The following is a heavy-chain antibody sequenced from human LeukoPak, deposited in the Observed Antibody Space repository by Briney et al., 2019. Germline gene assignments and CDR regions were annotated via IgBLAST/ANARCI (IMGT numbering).Heavy chain of an antibody. CDR1: GGSITSYY. CDR3: ARDRGRATWFDP. Sequence: SETLPLTCTVSGGSITSYYWHWIRQPPGKGLGWIGYIYYSGSTNYNPSLKSRVTISVDTSRNQFSLKLHSVTAADTAVYYCARDRGRATWFDPWGQGTAVTVSS. J-gene: IGHJ5*02. CDR2: IYYSGST. D-gene: IGHD3-10*01. V-gene: IGHV4-59*01.